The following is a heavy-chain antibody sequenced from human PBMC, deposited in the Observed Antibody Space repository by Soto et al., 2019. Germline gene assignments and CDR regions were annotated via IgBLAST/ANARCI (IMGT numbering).Heavy chain of an antibody. CDR1: GGSISRYY. V-gene: IGHV4-59*01. CDR3: ARYSSSYTKKYYFDY. CDR2: IYYSGST. J-gene: IGHJ4*02. Sequence: PSETLSLTCTVSGGSISRYYWSWIRQPPGKGLEWIGYIYYSGSTNYNPSLKSRVTISVDTSKNQFSLKLSSVTAADTAVYYCARYSSSYTKKYYFDYWGQGTLVTVSS. D-gene: IGHD6-13*01.